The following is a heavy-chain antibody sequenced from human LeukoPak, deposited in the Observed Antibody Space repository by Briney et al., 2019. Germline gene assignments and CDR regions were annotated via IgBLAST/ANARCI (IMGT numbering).Heavy chain of an antibody. Sequence: SVKVSCKASRGTFSSYAISWVRQASGQGLEWMGRIIPILGTDNYAQKFQGRVTITADESTSTAYMELRSLRSEDTAVYYCARRRGRSGLIFEYWGQGTLVSVSS. V-gene: IGHV1-69*13. J-gene: IGHJ4*02. CDR1: RGTFSSYA. CDR2: IIPILGTD. CDR3: ARRRGRSGLIFEY. D-gene: IGHD3-16*01.